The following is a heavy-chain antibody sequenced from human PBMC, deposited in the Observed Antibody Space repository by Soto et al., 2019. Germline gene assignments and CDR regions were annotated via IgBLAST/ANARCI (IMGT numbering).Heavy chain of an antibody. CDR1: AYTFASYY. V-gene: IGHV1-46*01. Sequence: ASVKVSCKASAYTFASYYMHWVRQAPGQGLEWMVIINPSGGSTSYAQKFQGRVTMTRDTSTSTVYMELSSLRSEDTAVYYCERDPYYYDSSGYSPPDIWGQGTMVTVSS. CDR3: ERDPYYYDSSGYSPPDI. D-gene: IGHD3-22*01. CDR2: INPSGGST. J-gene: IGHJ3*02.